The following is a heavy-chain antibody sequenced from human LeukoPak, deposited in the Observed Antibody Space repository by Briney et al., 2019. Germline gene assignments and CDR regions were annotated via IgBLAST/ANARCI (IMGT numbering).Heavy chain of an antibody. D-gene: IGHD2-2*02. CDR1: GYRFTSYW. Sequence: KVSCKGSGYRFTSYWIGWVRQMPGKGLEWMGMIFPGDSDTRYSPSFQGQVTISVDKSKSTAYLQWSSLEASDSAMYYCATAYCGSATCYTGLEHWGQGTQVIVSS. CDR3: ATAYCGSATCYTGLEH. V-gene: IGHV5-51*01. CDR2: IFPGDSDT. J-gene: IGHJ4*02.